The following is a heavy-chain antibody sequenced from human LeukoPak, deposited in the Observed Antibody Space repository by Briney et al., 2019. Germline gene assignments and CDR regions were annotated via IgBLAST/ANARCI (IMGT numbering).Heavy chain of an antibody. Sequence: PGGSLRLSCAASGFTVSSNYMSWVRQAPGEGLEWVSVIYSGGSTYYADSVKGRFTISRDNSKNTLYLQKNSPRAEDTAVYYCARSDGGYFDYWGQGTLVTVSS. CDR1: GFTVSSNY. J-gene: IGHJ4*02. CDR2: IYSGGST. CDR3: ARSDGGYFDY. D-gene: IGHD2-15*01. V-gene: IGHV3-53*01.